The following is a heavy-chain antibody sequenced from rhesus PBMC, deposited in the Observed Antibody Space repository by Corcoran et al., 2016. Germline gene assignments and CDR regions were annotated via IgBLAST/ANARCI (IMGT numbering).Heavy chain of an antibody. CDR3: ARDTGIAAAGPGDY. CDR1: GGSISDSYR. J-gene: IGHJ4*01. Sequence: QVQLQESGPGVVKPSETLSLTCAVSGGSISDSYRWSWIRQHPGKGLDWIGYIYGSSTSTNDNHTLKSRVTISKDTSKNHFSWKLSSVTAAVTAVYYCARDTGIAAAGPGDYWGQGVLVTVSS. D-gene: IGHD6S26*01. CDR2: IYGSSTST. V-gene: IGHV4S10*01.